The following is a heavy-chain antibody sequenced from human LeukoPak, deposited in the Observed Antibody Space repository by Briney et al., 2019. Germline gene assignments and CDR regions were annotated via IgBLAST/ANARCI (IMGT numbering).Heavy chain of an antibody. CDR1: GYSFTSYW. D-gene: IGHD6-6*01. J-gene: IGHJ5*02. CDR2: TYPGDSDT. V-gene: IGHV5-51*01. CDR3: ARAYSSSSRWFDP. Sequence: GESLKISCKGSGYSFTSYWIGWVRQMPGKGLEWMGITYPGDSDTRYSPSFQGQVTISADKSISTAYLQWSSLKASDTAMYCCARAYSSSSRWFDPWGQGTLVTVSS.